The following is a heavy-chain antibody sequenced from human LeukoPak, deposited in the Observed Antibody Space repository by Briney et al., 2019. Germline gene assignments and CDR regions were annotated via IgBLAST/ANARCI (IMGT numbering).Heavy chain of an antibody. CDR1: GFTVSSNY. CDR3: AELGITMIGGV. J-gene: IGHJ6*04. Sequence: QPGGSLRLSCAASGFTVSSNYMSWVRQAPGKGLEWVSVIYSGGSTYYADSVKGRFIISRDDSKNTLDLQMNSLRAEDTAVYYCAELGITMIGGVWGKGTTVTISS. D-gene: IGHD3-10*02. CDR2: IYSGGST. V-gene: IGHV3-53*01.